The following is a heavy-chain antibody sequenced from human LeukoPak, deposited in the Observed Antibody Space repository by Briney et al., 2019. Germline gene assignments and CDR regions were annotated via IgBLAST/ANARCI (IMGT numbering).Heavy chain of an antibody. CDR3: ARVGRYSSSVGDAFDI. V-gene: IGHV4-34*01. D-gene: IGHD6-6*01. CDR1: GGSFSGYY. CDR2: INHSGST. Sequence: SETLSLTCAVYGGSFSGYYWSWIRQPPGKGLEWTGEINHSGSTNYNPSLKSRVTISVDTSKNQFSLKLSSVTAADTAVYYCARVGRYSSSVGDAFDIWGQGTMVTVSS. J-gene: IGHJ3*02.